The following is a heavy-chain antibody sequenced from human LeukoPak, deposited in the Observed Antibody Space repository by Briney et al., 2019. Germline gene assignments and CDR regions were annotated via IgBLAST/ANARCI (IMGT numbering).Heavy chain of an antibody. D-gene: IGHD6-19*01. CDR2: ISGSGGST. V-gene: IGHV3-23*01. J-gene: IGHJ4*02. CDR3: AKVQWLVPTFDY. CDR1: GFTFSSYA. Sequence: GSLRLSCAASGFTFSSYAMSWVRQAPGEGLEWVSAISGSGGSTYYADSVKGRFTISRDNSKNTLYLQMNSLRAEDTAVYYCAKVQWLVPTFDYWGQGTLVTVSS.